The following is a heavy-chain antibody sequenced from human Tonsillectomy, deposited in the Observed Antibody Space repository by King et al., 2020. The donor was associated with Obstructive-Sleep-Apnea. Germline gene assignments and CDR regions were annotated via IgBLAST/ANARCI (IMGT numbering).Heavy chain of an antibody. D-gene: IGHD6-13*01. J-gene: IGHJ5*02. V-gene: IGHV4-34*01. Sequence: VQLQQWGAGLLKPSETLSLTCAVFGGSFSDYYWSWIRQPPGKGLEWIGEINHSGSTNYNPSLKSRVTISVDTAKNQFSLKLNSVTAADTAWYYCARGRGAVAVNWFDPWGQGTLVTVSS. CDR1: GGSFSDYY. CDR2: INHSGST. CDR3: ARGRGAVAVNWFDP.